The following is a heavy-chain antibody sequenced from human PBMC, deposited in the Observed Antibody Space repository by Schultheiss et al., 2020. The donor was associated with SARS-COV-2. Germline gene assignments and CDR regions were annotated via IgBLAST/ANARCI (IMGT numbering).Heavy chain of an antibody. J-gene: IGHJ4*02. CDR2: ISSSSSTI. CDR1: GFTFSSYS. V-gene: IGHV3-48*01. Sequence: GESLKISCAASGFTFSSYSMNWVRQAPGKGLEWVSSISSSSSTIYYADSVKGRFTISRDDAKASLYLQMDSLRADDTAMYYCARDYCARTSCRFDYWGQGTLVTVSS. D-gene: IGHD2-2*01. CDR3: ARDYCARTSCRFDY.